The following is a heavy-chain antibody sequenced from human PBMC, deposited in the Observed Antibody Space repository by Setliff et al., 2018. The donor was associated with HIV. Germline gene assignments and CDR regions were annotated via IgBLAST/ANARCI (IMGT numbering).Heavy chain of an antibody. CDR1: GYSFTSLG. V-gene: IGHV7-4-1*02. J-gene: IGHJ4*02. CDR3: ARVRNWSDY. Sequence: EASVKVSCKASGYSFTSLGLTWVRQAPGQGLEWMGWINTHTGNPTYAQGFTGRFVFSLDTSVSTAYLQISSLKPEDTGIYYCARVRNWSDYWGQGTLVTVSS. CDR2: INTHTGNP.